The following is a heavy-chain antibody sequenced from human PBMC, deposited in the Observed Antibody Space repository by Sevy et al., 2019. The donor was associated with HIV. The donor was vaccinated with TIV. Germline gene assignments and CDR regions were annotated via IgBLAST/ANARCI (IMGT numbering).Heavy chain of an antibody. Sequence: ASVKVSCKVSGHTLNQLSMHWVRQAPGKGLEWMGRFDLEDGETINEQRFQGRFTLTEDTSTDTAYMHLSSLGSEDTAVYYCASAREYYEDNSGYFDYWGQGTLVTVSS. CDR3: ASAREYYEDNSGYFDY. J-gene: IGHJ4*02. CDR1: GHTLNQLS. V-gene: IGHV1-24*01. CDR2: FDLEDGET. D-gene: IGHD3-22*01.